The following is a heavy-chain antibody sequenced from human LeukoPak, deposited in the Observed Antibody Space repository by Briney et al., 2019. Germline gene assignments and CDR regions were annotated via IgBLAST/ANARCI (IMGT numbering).Heavy chain of an antibody. Sequence: SGPTLVKHTQTLTLTCTFPGFSLSTSAGGVGWIHQPPGKALEWLALIYWNDDKRYSPSLKSRLTITKDTSKNQVVLTMTNMDPVDTATYYCAHFNGTLTPVAYWGQGTLVTVSS. CDR1: GFSLSTSAGG. CDR2: IYWNDDK. CDR3: AHFNGTLTPVAY. V-gene: IGHV2-5*01. J-gene: IGHJ4*02. D-gene: IGHD4-23*01.